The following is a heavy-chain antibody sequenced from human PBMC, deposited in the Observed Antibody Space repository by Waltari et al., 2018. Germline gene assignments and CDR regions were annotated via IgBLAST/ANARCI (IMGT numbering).Heavy chain of an antibody. Sequence: VQLVESGGGSVKPGGSLRLSCTASGFNFNHAGPSWVPRAAGKGLEWVGHIKSRSDGGTGEYAAPVKGRFAISRDDSKNTVWLQMDSLKTEDTAVYYCATNHLVRGSHWSYGMDVWGQGTTVTVSS. CDR2: IKSRSDGGTG. V-gene: IGHV3-15*01. J-gene: IGHJ6*02. D-gene: IGHD3-10*01. CDR3: ATNHLVRGSHWSYGMDV. CDR1: GFNFNHAG.